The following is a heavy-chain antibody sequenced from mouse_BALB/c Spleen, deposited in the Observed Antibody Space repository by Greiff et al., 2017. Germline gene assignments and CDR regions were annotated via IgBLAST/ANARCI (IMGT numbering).Heavy chain of an antibody. Sequence: EVQLQQSGAELVKPGASVKLSCTASGFNIKDTYMHWVKQRPEQGLEWIGRIDPANGNTKYDPKFQGKATITADTSSNTAYLQLSSLTSEDTAVYYCARSLLWLRRFDYWGQGTTLTVSS. CDR1: GFNIKDTY. D-gene: IGHD2-2*01. V-gene: IGHV14-3*02. CDR3: ARSLLWLRRFDY. CDR2: IDPANGNT. J-gene: IGHJ2*01.